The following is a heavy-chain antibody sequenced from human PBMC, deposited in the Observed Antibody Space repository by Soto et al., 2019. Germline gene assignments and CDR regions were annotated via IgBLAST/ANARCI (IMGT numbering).Heavy chain of an antibody. CDR3: ASSGVRGFYDILTGRFDY. Sequence: GASVKVSCKASGYTFTSYAMHWVRQAPGQRLEWMGWINAGNGNTKYSQKFQGRVTITRDTSASTAYMELSSLRSEDTAVYYCASSGVRGFYDILTGRFDYWGQGTLVTVSS. CDR1: GYTFTSYA. J-gene: IGHJ4*02. D-gene: IGHD3-9*01. CDR2: INAGNGNT. V-gene: IGHV1-3*01.